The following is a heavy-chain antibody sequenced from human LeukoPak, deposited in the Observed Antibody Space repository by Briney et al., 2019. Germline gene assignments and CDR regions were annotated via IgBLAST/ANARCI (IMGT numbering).Heavy chain of an antibody. CDR3: ARTGPTVGPTAPPFDY. Sequence: SETLSLTCTVSGGSISNYYWSWIRQPAGKGLEWIGRIYTGVYTDYNPSLKSRVAMSLDTSKNQFSLKLISVTAADTAVYYCARTGPTVGPTAPPFDYWGQGTLVTVSS. V-gene: IGHV4-4*07. CDR2: IYTGVYT. CDR1: GGSISNYY. D-gene: IGHD4-23*01. J-gene: IGHJ4*02.